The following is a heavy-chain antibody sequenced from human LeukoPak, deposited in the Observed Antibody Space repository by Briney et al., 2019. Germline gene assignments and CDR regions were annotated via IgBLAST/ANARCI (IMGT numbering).Heavy chain of an antibody. Sequence: GGSLRLSCAASGFTFSSYAMNWVRQAPGKGLEWVSAISTRGGTTYYADSVKGRFTISRDDSKNTLYLQMNSLRVEDTAVYYWAKDRGGGATTPHYFDYGGREPLVTVSS. CDR2: ISTRGGTT. CDR1: GFTFSSYA. V-gene: IGHV3-23*01. J-gene: IGHJ4*02. CDR3: AKDRGGGATTPHYFDY. D-gene: IGHD1-26*01.